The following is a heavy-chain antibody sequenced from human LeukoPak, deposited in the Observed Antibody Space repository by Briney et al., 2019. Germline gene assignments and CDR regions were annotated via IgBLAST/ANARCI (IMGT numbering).Heavy chain of an antibody. CDR1: GGSISSYY. D-gene: IGHD3-10*01. CDR3: AAHYYGSGSPLDY. J-gene: IGHJ4*02. Sequence: SETLSLTCTVSGGSISSYYWSWIRQPPGKGLEWIGYIYYSGSTNYNPSLKSRVTISVDTSKNQFSLKLSSVTAADTAVYYGAAHYYGSGSPLDYWGQGTLVTVSS. V-gene: IGHV4-59*12. CDR2: IYYSGST.